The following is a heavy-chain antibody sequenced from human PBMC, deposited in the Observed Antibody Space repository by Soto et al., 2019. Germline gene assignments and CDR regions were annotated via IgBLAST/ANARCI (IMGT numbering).Heavy chain of an antibody. V-gene: IGHV3-30*18. D-gene: IGHD5-18*01. CDR3: VKGDLDTAVVNSPDAFDF. CDR2: ISYDGDNK. Sequence: AGSLRLSCEASGFMFNDYGMHWVRQAPGKGLDWVAVISYDGDNKYYAQSVKGRFTISRDNSKNTLFLHMDSLRRGDTAVYHCVKGDLDTAVVNSPDAFDFWGQGTVVTVSS. CDR1: GFMFNDYG. J-gene: IGHJ3*01.